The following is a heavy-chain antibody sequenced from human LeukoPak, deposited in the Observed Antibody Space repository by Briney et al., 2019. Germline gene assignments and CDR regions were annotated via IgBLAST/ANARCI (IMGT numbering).Heavy chain of an antibody. D-gene: IGHD2/OR15-2a*01. Sequence: PSETLSLTCNVSGGSISGYYWSWIRQPPGKGPEWVGYIHYTGSTRYRASLKSRVTMSVDTSKNQFALKLTSVTAADAAVYYCARSTVALATLWFDPWGQGTLVTVSS. CDR1: GGSISGYY. V-gene: IGHV4-59*08. CDR3: ARSTVALATLWFDP. J-gene: IGHJ5*02. CDR2: IHYTGST.